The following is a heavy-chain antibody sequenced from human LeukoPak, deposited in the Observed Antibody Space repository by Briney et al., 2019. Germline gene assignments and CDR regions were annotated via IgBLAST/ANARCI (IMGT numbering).Heavy chain of an antibody. CDR2: IIPIFGIA. CDR3: ARAGSSLVWFDP. D-gene: IGHD6-6*01. Sequence: GASVKVSGKASGGTFSSYAISWVRQAPGQGLEWMGRIIPIFGIANYAQKFQGRVTITADKSTSTAYMELGSLRSEDTAVYYCARAGSSLVWFDPWGQGTLVTVSS. J-gene: IGHJ5*02. CDR1: GGTFSSYA. V-gene: IGHV1-69*04.